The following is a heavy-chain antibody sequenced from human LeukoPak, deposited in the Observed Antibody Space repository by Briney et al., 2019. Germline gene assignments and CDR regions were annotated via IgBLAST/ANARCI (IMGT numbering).Heavy chain of an antibody. Sequence: SETLSLTCTVSGDSINSYYWSWIRQPPGKGLEWIGYISYSGSTNYNPSLKSRVTISVDTSKNQFSLKLRSVTTADTAVYYCARALLRPWFDPWGQGTLVTVSS. CDR3: ARALLRPWFDP. V-gene: IGHV4-59*01. J-gene: IGHJ5*02. CDR2: ISYSGST. CDR1: GDSINSYY. D-gene: IGHD3-16*01.